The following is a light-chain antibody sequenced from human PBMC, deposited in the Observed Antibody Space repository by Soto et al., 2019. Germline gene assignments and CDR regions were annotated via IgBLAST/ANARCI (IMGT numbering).Light chain of an antibody. J-gene: IGLJ3*02. CDR3: QSYDSSLSGWV. CDR1: SSNSGAGYD. V-gene: IGLV1-40*01. CDR2: GNS. Sequence: QSVLPQPPSVSGAPGQRVTMSCTGSSSNSGAGYDVHWYQQLPGTAPKLLIYGNSNRPSGVPDRFSGSKSGTSASLVITGLQAEDEADYYCQSYDSSLSGWVFGGGTKLTVL.